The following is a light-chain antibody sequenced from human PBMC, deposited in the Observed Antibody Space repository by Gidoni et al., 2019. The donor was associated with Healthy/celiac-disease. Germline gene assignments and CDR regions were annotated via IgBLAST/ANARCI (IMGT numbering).Light chain of an antibody. CDR3: QLLQT. CDR1: QDISNY. Sequence: DIQMTQSPSSLSASVGDRVTITCQASQDISNYLNWYQQKPGKAPKLLIYDASNLETGVPSRFSGSGSGTDFTFTISSLQPEDIATYYCQLLQTFGQGTKVEIK. CDR2: DAS. V-gene: IGKV1-33*01. J-gene: IGKJ1*01.